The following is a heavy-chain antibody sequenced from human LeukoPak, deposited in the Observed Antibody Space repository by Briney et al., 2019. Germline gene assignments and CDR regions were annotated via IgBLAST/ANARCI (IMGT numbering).Heavy chain of an antibody. V-gene: IGHV3-23*01. Sequence: GGSLRLSCAASGLSFSSFAMSWVRQGPARGLEWVSAISGSGGSTYYADSVKGRFTISRDNSKNTLYLQMNSLRAEDTAVYYCAKAPLNEAAAGSEGWSDYWGQGTLVTVSS. CDR3: AKAPLNEAAAGSEGWSDY. CDR2: ISGSGGST. J-gene: IGHJ4*02. D-gene: IGHD6-13*01. CDR1: GLSFSSFA.